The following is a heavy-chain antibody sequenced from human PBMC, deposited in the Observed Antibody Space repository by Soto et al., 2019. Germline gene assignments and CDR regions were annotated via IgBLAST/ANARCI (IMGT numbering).Heavy chain of an antibody. CDR1: GGSISNDY. V-gene: IGHV4-4*09. CDR3: ARAYYDRSGYAVDP. Sequence: QVHLQESGPGLVKPSETLSLTCRVSGGSISNDYWTWIRQPPGKGLEWIGYIYKGGSINYNPSLKGRVTISVDPSNNQFSLKLSSVTAADTAVYYCARAYYDRSGYAVDPWGQGTLVTVSS. D-gene: IGHD3-22*01. CDR2: IYKGGSI. J-gene: IGHJ5*02.